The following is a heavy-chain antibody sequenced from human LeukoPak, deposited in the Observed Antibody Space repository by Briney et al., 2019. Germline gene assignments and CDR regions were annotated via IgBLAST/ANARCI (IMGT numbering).Heavy chain of an antibody. J-gene: IGHJ4*02. Sequence: KTSETLSLTCTVSGGSISSYYWSWIRQPPGKGLEWIGYIYYSGSTNYNPSLKSRVTISVDTSKNQFSLKLSSVTAADTAVYYCARDPDSSSWKGPAVSDYWGQGTLVTVSS. D-gene: IGHD6-13*01. CDR1: GGSISSYY. V-gene: IGHV4-59*01. CDR2: IYYSGST. CDR3: ARDPDSSSWKGPAVSDY.